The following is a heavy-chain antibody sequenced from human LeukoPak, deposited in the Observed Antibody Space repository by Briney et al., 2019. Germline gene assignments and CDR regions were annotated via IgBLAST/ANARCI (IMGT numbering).Heavy chain of an antibody. D-gene: IGHD2-2*01. Sequence: TGGSLRLSCAASGFSFSSHGMSWVRQAPGKGLEWVSGIIGGAGGTYYADSVKGRFTISRDNAKNTLYLQMNSLRAEDTAVYYCAHGSMYQLDYWGQGTLVTVS. CDR2: IIGGAGGT. V-gene: IGHV3-23*01. CDR1: GFSFSSHG. J-gene: IGHJ4*02. CDR3: AHGSMYQLDY.